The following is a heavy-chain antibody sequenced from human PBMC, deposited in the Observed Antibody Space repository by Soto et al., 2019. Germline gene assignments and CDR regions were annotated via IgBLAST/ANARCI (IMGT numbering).Heavy chain of an antibody. D-gene: IGHD6-6*01. Sequence: SVKVSCKASGGTFSSYTISWVRQAPGQGLEWMGRIIPIFGTANYAQKFQGRVTITADESTSTAYMELSSLRSEDTAVYYCARDGSSGSSSLYNWFDPWGQGTLVTVSS. CDR1: GGTFSSYT. V-gene: IGHV1-69*13. CDR3: ARDGSSGSSSLYNWFDP. CDR2: IIPIFGTA. J-gene: IGHJ5*02.